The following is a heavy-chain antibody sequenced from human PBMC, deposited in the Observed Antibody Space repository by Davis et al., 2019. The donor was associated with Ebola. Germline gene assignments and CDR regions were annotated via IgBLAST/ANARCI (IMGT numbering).Heavy chain of an antibody. V-gene: IGHV3-23*01. J-gene: IGHJ4*02. CDR2: ISFNGAGT. D-gene: IGHD6-19*01. Sequence: PGGSLRLSCVVSGLTFSHYGMAWVRQAPGKGLEWVSSISFNGAGTHYADSVKGRFTISRDDSKNTMYLQMSSLRAEDTAVYYCTTWLVNHFDHWGQGTLVTVSS. CDR1: GLTFSHYG. CDR3: TTWLVNHFDH.